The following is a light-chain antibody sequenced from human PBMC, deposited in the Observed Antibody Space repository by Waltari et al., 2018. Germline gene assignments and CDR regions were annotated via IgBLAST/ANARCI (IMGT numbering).Light chain of an antibody. J-gene: IGLJ3*02. Sequence: QSALTQPASVSGSPGQSITISCTGTSSDVGGYNYVSWYQQHPGKAPKLMISDVSNRPSGVSNRFSGSKSGNTASLTISGLQAEDGADYYCSSYTSSSTLWVCGGGTKLTVL. CDR2: DVS. CDR3: SSYTSSSTLWV. CDR1: SSDVGGYNY. V-gene: IGLV2-14*03.